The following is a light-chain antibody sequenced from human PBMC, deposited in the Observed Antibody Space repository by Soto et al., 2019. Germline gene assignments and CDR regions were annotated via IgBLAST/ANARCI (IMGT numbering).Light chain of an antibody. V-gene: IGKV3-15*01. CDR1: QSVSSL. CDR3: QHYNSYSEA. J-gene: IGKJ1*01. CDR2: GAS. Sequence: EVVMTQSPATLSVSPGERATLSCRASQSVSSLLAWYQQKPGQAPRLLIYGASTRATGIPARFSGSGSGTEFTLTISSLQPDDFATYYCQHYNSYSEAFGQGTKVDI.